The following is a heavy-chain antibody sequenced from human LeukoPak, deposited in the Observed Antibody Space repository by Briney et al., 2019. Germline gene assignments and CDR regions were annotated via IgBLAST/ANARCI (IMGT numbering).Heavy chain of an antibody. CDR2: IYSDGST. CDR3: ARFQPIYTNSYAWFDP. J-gene: IGHJ5*02. V-gene: IGHV3-53*01. CDR1: GFSLSDAW. Sequence: GGSLRLSCAASGFSLSDAWMNWVRQAPGKGLEWVSLIYSDGSTYYADSVKGRFIISRDNSANTLYLQMNSLRAEDTAVYYCARFQPIYTNSYAWFDPWGQGTLVTVSS. D-gene: IGHD2-8*01.